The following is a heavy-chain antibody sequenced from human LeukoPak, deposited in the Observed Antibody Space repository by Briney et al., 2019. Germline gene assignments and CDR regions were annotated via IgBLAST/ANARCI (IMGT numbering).Heavy chain of an antibody. J-gene: IGHJ4*02. D-gene: IGHD6-19*01. Sequence: YPGGSLRLSCAASGFTFSSYAMYWVRQAPGKGLEWVSGIFGSGGNTHYADSVKGRFTISRDNSKNTVYLQMNSLRAEDTAVYYCAKTTTGYSSGRFPGWPVDYWGQGTLVTVSS. V-gene: IGHV3-23*01. CDR3: AKTTTGYSSGRFPGWPVDY. CDR2: IFGSGGNT. CDR1: GFTFSSYA.